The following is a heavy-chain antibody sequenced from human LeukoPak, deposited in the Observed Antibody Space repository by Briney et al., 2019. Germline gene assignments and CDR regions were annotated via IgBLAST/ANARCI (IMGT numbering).Heavy chain of an antibody. V-gene: IGHV3-48*03. Sequence: GGSLRLSCAASEFTFTSYELNWVRQAPGKGLEWVAYISSSGNTISYADSVKGRFTISRDNAKNSLYLQVISLRAEDTAVYYCARGPSIAARYDAFDIWGQGTMVTVSS. CDR3: ARGPSIAARYDAFDI. CDR2: ISSSGNTI. D-gene: IGHD6-6*01. J-gene: IGHJ3*02. CDR1: EFTFTSYE.